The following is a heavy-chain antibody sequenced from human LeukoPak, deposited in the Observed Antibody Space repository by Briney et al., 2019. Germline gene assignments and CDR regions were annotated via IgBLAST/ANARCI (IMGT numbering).Heavy chain of an antibody. D-gene: IGHD3-3*01. V-gene: IGHV4-61*02. CDR2: IYTSGST. J-gene: IGHJ6*02. CDR1: GGSISSGSYY. CDR3: ARDRGFLEWSPYYYYGMDV. Sequence: SQTLPLTCTVSGGSISSGSYYWSWIRQPAGKGLEWIGRIYTSGSTNYNPPLKSRSTISVDTSKNQFSLNLNSVTAADTAVYYCARDRGFLEWSPYYYYGMDVWGQGTTVTVSS.